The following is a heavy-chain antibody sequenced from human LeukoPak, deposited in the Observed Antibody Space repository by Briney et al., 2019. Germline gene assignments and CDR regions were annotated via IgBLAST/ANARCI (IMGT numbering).Heavy chain of an antibody. CDR1: GGSIGSGGYY. Sequence: SETLSLTCTVSGGSIGSGGYYWSWIRQHPGKGLEWIGYIYYSGSTYYNPSLKSRVTISVDTSKNQFSLKLSSVTAADTAVYYCAREGGSSATIRWFDPWGQGTLVTVSS. V-gene: IGHV4-31*03. CDR2: IYYSGST. CDR3: AREGGSSATIRWFDP. D-gene: IGHD2-2*01. J-gene: IGHJ5*02.